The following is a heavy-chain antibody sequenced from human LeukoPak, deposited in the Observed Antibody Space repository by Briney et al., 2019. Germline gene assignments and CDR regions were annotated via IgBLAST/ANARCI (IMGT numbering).Heavy chain of an antibody. J-gene: IGHJ3*02. D-gene: IGHD4-17*01. Sequence: GESLKISCKGSGYIFTNYWIGWVRQMPGKGLEWMGIICPGDSDTRYSPSFQGQVTISADKSISTAYLQWNSLKASDTAMYYCARHRHYGPQDAFDIWGQGTMVTVSS. V-gene: IGHV5-51*01. CDR3: ARHRHYGPQDAFDI. CDR1: GYIFTNYW. CDR2: ICPGDSDT.